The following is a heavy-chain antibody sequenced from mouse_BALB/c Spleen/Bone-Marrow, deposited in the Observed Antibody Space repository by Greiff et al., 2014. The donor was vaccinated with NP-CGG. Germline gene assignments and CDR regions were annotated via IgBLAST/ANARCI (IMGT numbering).Heavy chain of an antibody. J-gene: IGHJ2*01. CDR2: ISPYIGGT. Sequence: EVKLVESGPELVKPGASVKISCKASGYTFTDFNMHWVKQSHGKSLEWIGFISPYIGGTGYNQKFKSKATLTVDSSSSTAYMELRSLTSEDSAVYYCARGRRYDGPYIDYWGQGTTLTVSS. D-gene: IGHD2-14*01. CDR1: GYTFTDFN. V-gene: IGHV1S29*02. CDR3: ARGRRYDGPYIDY.